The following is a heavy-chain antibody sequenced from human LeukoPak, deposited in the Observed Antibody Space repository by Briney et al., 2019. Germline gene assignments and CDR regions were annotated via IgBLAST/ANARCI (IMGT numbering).Heavy chain of an antibody. Sequence: ASVKVSCKASGYTFTSYGISWVRQAPGQGLEWMGWISAYNGNTNYAQKLQGRVTMTTDTSTSTAYMELRSLRSDDTAVYYCARGSHPTYYYDSSGYYCPDYWGQGTLVTVSS. CDR3: ARGSHPTYYYDSSGYYCPDY. D-gene: IGHD3-22*01. CDR1: GYTFTSYG. V-gene: IGHV1-18*01. CDR2: ISAYNGNT. J-gene: IGHJ4*02.